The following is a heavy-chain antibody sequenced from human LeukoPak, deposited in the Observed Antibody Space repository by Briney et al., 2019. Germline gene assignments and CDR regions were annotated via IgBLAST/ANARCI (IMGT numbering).Heavy chain of an antibody. J-gene: IGHJ5*02. Sequence: SETLSLTCTVSGGSISSYYWSWIRQPPGKGLEWIGNIYYSGSTNYNPSLKSRVTISVDTSKNQFSLKLSSVTAADTAVYYCAREYGDYVGNWFDPWGQGTLVTVSS. V-gene: IGHV4-59*01. CDR1: GGSISSYY. D-gene: IGHD4-17*01. CDR3: AREYGDYVGNWFDP. CDR2: IYYSGST.